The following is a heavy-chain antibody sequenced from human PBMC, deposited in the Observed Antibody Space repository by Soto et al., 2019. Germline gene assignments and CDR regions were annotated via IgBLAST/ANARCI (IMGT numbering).Heavy chain of an antibody. Sequence: GGSLRLSCEATGFTFSSHEMNWISQTPGKRLEWIAKISGSGSTINYADSVKGRFTISRDNVQRTLHLQMDSLRVEDTGVYYCARGGVYWGRGTLVTVSS. CDR3: ARGGVY. CDR2: ISGSGSTI. D-gene: IGHD2-8*01. J-gene: IGHJ1*01. CDR1: GFTFSSHE. V-gene: IGHV3-48*03.